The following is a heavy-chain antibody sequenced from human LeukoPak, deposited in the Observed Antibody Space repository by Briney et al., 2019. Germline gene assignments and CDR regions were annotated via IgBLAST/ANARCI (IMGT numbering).Heavy chain of an antibody. CDR3: AHRNSDYRAFDI. D-gene: IGHD4-11*01. V-gene: IGHV2-5*01. J-gene: IGHJ3*02. CDR1: GFSLSTSGMY. Sequence: SGPTLVKPPQTLTLTCTFSGFSLSTSGMYVGWIRQPPGKALEWPALIYWNDDKRYSPSLKSRLTITKDTSKNQVVLTMTNMDPVDTATYYCAHRNSDYRAFDIWGQGTMVTVSS. CDR2: IYWNDDK.